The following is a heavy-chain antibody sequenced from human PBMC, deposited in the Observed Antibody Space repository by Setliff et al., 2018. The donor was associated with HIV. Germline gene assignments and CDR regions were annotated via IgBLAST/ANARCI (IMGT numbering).Heavy chain of an antibody. Sequence: PSETLSLTCSVSGGSVSSTSNYWGWIRQPPGKGLEWIGSIYYSGSTYYNPSLKSRVTISVDTSKNQFSLKLSSVTAADTAVYYCARVQVGGYNFYCDYWGQGTLVTVSS. J-gene: IGHJ4*02. V-gene: IGHV4-39*01. CDR2: IYYSGST. CDR1: GGSVSSTSNY. D-gene: IGHD5-12*01. CDR3: ARVQVGGYNFYCDY.